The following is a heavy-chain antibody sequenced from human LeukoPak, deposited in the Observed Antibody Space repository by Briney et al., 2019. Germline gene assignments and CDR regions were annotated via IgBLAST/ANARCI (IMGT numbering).Heavy chain of an antibody. D-gene: IGHD4-17*01. CDR2: INHSGST. V-gene: IGHV4-34*01. CDR1: GGSFSGYY. J-gene: IGHJ5*02. CDR3: ARGGDYGDNWFDH. Sequence: SETLSLTCAVYGGSFSGYYWSWIRQPPGKGLEWIGEINHSGSTNYNPSLKSRVTISVDTSKNQFSLKLSSVTAADTAVYYCARGGDYGDNWFDHWGQGTLVTVSS.